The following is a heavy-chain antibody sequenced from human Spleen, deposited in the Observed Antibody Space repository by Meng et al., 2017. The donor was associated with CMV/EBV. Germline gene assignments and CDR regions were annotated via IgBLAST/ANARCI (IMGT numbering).Heavy chain of an antibody. Sequence: GESLKISCAASGFTFSSYAMSWVRQAPGKGLEWVSAISGSGGRTNYADSVKGRFTISRDISKNTLHLQMNSLRADDTAVYYCAKVRGAAANTHFDFWGQGTLVTVSS. J-gene: IGHJ4*02. V-gene: IGHV3-23*01. CDR2: ISGSGGRT. CDR1: GFTFSSYA. D-gene: IGHD6-13*01. CDR3: AKVRGAAANTHFDF.